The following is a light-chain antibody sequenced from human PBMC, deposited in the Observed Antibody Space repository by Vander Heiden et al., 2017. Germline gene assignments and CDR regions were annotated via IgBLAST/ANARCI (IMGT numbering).Light chain of an antibody. CDR3: SSYTSSSTLDVV. CDR2: DVS. Sequence: QSARTQPAPVSGSPGQSITIPCTGTSSDVGGYNYVSWYQQHPGKAPKLMIYDVSNRPSGVSNRFSGSKSGNTASLTISGLQAEDEADYYCSSYTSSSTLDVVFGGGTKLTVL. CDR1: SSDVGGYNY. J-gene: IGLJ2*01. V-gene: IGLV2-14*01.